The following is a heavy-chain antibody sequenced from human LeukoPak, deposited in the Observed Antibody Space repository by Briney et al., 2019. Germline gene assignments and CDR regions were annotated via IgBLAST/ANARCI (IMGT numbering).Heavy chain of an antibody. CDR2: ITSSSIST. Sequence: GGSLRLSCAASGFTFSNYDMSWVRQAPGKGLGWVSAITSSSISTYYAASVKGRFTISRDNSRNTLYLQMSSLRAEDTAVYYCASHYYDNSGYSFDSWGQGTLVTVSS. CDR1: GFTFSNYD. J-gene: IGHJ5*01. CDR3: ASHYYDNSGYSFDS. V-gene: IGHV3-23*01. D-gene: IGHD3-22*01.